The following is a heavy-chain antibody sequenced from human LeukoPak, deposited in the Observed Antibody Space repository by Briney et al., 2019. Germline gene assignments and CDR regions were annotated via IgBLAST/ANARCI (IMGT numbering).Heavy chain of an antibody. V-gene: IGHV3-23*01. D-gene: IGHD5-18*01. Sequence: GGSLRLSCAASAFTFRSYAMIWVRQAPGKGLEWVSGISGSGGSTYYSDSARGRFTISRDNSNNTLYLQMNSLRAEDTAVYYCAKGAASRGDIYVANWGQGTLVTVSS. CDR2: ISGSGGST. CDR1: AFTFRSYA. CDR3: AKGAASRGDIYVAN. J-gene: IGHJ4*02.